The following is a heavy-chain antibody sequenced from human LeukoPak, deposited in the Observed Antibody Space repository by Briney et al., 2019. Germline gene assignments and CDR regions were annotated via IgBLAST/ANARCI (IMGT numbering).Heavy chain of an antibody. D-gene: IGHD3-16*02. Sequence: ASVKVSCTASGYTFTSYYMHWVRRAPGQGLEWMGIINPSGGSTSYAQKFQGRVTMTRDTSTSTVYMELSSLRSEDTAVYYCARDYDYVWGSYRTPDYWGQGTLVTVSS. CDR1: GYTFTSYY. CDR3: ARDYDYVWGSYRTPDY. J-gene: IGHJ4*02. V-gene: IGHV1-46*01. CDR2: INPSGGST.